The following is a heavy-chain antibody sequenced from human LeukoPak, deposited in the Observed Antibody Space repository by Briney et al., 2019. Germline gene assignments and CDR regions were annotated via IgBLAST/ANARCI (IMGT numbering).Heavy chain of an antibody. J-gene: IGHJ4*02. CDR2: INPSGSST. CDR1: GHTFTSYY. CDR3: ARFAHVYSAYDY. V-gene: IGHV1-46*01. Sequence: ASVKVSCKASGHTFTSYYIHWVRLAPGQGLEWMGIINPSGSSTHYAQKFQGRVTMTRDTSTSTVYMDLGNLRSEDTAVYYCARFAHVYSAYDYWGQGTLVTVSS. D-gene: IGHD5-12*01.